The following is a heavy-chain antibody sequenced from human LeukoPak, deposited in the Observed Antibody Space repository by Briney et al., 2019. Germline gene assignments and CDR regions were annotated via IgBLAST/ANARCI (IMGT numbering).Heavy chain of an antibody. Sequence: PGGSLRLSCAASGFTFSSYAMSWVRQAPGKGLEWVSAISGSGGSTYYADSVKGRFTISRDNSKNTLYLQMNSLRAEDTAVYYCAKDRLLWEWELLYGFDYWGQGTQVTVSS. CDR1: GFTFSSYA. J-gene: IGHJ4*02. D-gene: IGHD1-26*01. CDR3: AKDRLLWEWELLYGFDY. V-gene: IGHV3-23*01. CDR2: ISGSGGST.